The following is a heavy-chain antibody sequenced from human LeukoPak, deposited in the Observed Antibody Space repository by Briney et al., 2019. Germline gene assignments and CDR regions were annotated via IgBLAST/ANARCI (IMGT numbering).Heavy chain of an antibody. D-gene: IGHD2-2*02. CDR3: ARVGRYCSSTSCYKGWFDP. CDR2: IIPIFGTA. CDR1: GGTFSSYT. J-gene: IGHJ5*02. V-gene: IGHV1-69*05. Sequence: SVKVSCKASGGTFSSYTISWVRQAPGQGLEWMGGIIPIFGTANYAQKFQGRVTITTDESTSTAYMELSSLRSEDTAVYYCARVGRYCSSTSCYKGWFDPWGQGTLVTVSP.